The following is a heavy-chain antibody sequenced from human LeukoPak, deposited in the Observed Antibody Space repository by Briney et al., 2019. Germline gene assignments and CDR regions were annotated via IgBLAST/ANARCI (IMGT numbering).Heavy chain of an antibody. CDR3: ARDVNVKRWYYDFWSGYRAAA. CDR1: GGTFSSYA. J-gene: IGHJ4*02. CDR2: IIPIFGTA. V-gene: IGHV1-69*01. Sequence: GSSVKVSCKASGGTFSSYAISWVRQAPGQGLEWMGGIIPIFGTANYAQKFQGRVTITADESTSTAYMELNSLRAEDTAVYYCARDVNVKRWYYDFWSGYRAAAWGQGTLVTVSS. D-gene: IGHD3-3*01.